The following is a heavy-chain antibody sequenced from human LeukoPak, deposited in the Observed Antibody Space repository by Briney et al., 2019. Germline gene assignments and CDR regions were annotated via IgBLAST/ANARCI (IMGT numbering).Heavy chain of an antibody. CDR2: IDPSDSYT. D-gene: IGHD3-9*01. Sequence: GASLQISCEGSGSIFTSYWISWVRQMPGKGLEWMGRIDPSDSYTNYSPSFQGHVTISADKSISTAYLQWSSLKASDTAMYYCARSASSSYDILTGYPARILGYWGQGTLVTVSS. V-gene: IGHV5-10-1*01. CDR1: GSIFTSYW. CDR3: ARSASSSYDILTGYPARILGY. J-gene: IGHJ4*02.